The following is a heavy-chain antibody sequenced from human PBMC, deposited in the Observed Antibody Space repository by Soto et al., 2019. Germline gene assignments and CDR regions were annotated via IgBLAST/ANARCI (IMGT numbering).Heavy chain of an antibody. CDR1: GFTFSNYA. D-gene: IGHD1-26*01. Sequence: GGSLRLSCVASGFTFSNYAIHWVRQAPGKGLEWVATMSYDGSKKYYTDSVKGRFTISRDNSKNTVFLEMNSLRPEDTAVYYCARDGNYVDYWGQGTLVTVSS. CDR2: MSYDGSKK. J-gene: IGHJ4*02. CDR3: ARDGNYVDY. V-gene: IGHV3-30-3*01.